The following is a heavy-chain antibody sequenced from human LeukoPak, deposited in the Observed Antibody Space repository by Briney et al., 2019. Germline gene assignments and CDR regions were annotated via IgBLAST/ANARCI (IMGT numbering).Heavy chain of an antibody. CDR2: ISGSGGNT. CDR1: GFTFSTDV. J-gene: IGHJ4*02. Sequence: GGSLRLSCAASGFTFSTDVMSWVRQAPGKGLECVSAISGSGGNTYYADSVKGRFTISRDNSKNTLYLQMNSLRAEDTAVYYCAKGKEQLWFDYWGQGTLVTVSS. D-gene: IGHD5-18*01. CDR3: AKGKEQLWFDY. V-gene: IGHV3-23*01.